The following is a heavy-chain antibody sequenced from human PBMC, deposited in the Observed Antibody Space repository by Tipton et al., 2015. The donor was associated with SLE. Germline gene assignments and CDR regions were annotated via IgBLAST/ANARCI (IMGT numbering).Heavy chain of an antibody. V-gene: IGHV7-4-1*02. D-gene: IGHD4-11*01. Sequence: QVQLVQSGSELKKPGASVTVSCKASGYTFTTYAMNWVRQAPGQGLEWMGWINTKTGNPTYAQGFTGRFVFSLDTSVSTAFLQISSLKAEDSAVYYCARDFEGTTTVTTPGYWGQGTLVTVSS. CDR2: INTKTGNP. CDR3: ARDFEGTTTVTTPGY. CDR1: GYTFTTYA. J-gene: IGHJ4*02.